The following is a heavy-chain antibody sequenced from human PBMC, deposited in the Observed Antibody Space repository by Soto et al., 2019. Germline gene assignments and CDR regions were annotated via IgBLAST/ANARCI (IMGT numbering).Heavy chain of an antibody. J-gene: IGHJ5*02. CDR3: ARVGYPSNWFDP. CDR2: IYYSGST. CDR1: GGSISSCGYY. D-gene: IGHD2-15*01. Sequence: SETLSLTCTVSGGSISSCGYYWSWIRQHPGKGLEWIGYIYYSGSTYYNPSLKSRVTISVDTSKNQFSLKLSSVTAADTAVYYCARVGYPSNWFDPWGQGTLVTVSS. V-gene: IGHV4-31*03.